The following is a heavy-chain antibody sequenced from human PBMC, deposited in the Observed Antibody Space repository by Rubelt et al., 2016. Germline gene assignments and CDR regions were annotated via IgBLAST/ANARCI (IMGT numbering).Heavy chain of an antibody. J-gene: IGHJ4*02. CDR2: IYYTGRT. CDR1: GDSISNDYH. Sequence: QVQLQESGPGLVKPSETLSLTCTVSGDSISNDYHWGWIRQTPGKGLEWIGSIYYTGRTYYPPSLRSRVSMSADPSKNQFSVNLGSVTAADTAVYYCARQLSNNLWAFDQWGQGTLVAVSS. CDR3: ARQLSNNLWAFDQ. D-gene: IGHD2/OR15-2a*01. V-gene: IGHV4-38-2*02.